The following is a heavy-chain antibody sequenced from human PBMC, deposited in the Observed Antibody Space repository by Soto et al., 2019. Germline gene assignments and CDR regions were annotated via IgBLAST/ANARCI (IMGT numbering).Heavy chain of an antibody. CDR1: GYTFTSYG. Sequence: QVQLVQSGAEVKKPGASVKVSCKASGYTFTSYGISWVRQAPGQGLEWMGWISAYNGNTNYAQKLQGRVTMTTDTSTSTAYMELRSLRSDDTAVYYCARDSPQWLPMGGENWFDPWGQGTLVTVSS. D-gene: IGHD6-19*01. J-gene: IGHJ5*02. CDR3: ARDSPQWLPMGGENWFDP. V-gene: IGHV1-18*01. CDR2: ISAYNGNT.